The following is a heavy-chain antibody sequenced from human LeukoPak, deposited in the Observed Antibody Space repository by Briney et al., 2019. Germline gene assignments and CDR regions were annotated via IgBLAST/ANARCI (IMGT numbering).Heavy chain of an antibody. Sequence: ASVKVSCKASGYTFTGYYMHWVRQAPGQGLEWMGWINPNSGGTNYAQKFQGRVTMTRDTSISTAYMELSRLTSDDTAVYYCARERGDSGYSYSLWGQGTLVTVSS. CDR2: INPNSGGT. D-gene: IGHD5-18*01. CDR3: ARERGDSGYSYSL. J-gene: IGHJ4*02. V-gene: IGHV1-2*02. CDR1: GYTFTGYY.